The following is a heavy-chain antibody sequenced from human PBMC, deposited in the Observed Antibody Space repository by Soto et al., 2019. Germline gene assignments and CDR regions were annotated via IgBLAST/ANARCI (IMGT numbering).Heavy chain of an antibody. J-gene: IGHJ6*02. CDR1: GGTFSSYT. Sequence: QVQLVQSGAEVKKPGSSVKVSCKASGGTFSSYTISWVRQAPGQGLEWMGRIIPILGIANYAQKFQGRVTITADKSTRTAYMELSSLRSEDTAVYYCASPLNRRSSTSCYPCFYYGMDVWGQGTTVTVSS. CDR3: ASPLNRRSSTSCYPCFYYGMDV. D-gene: IGHD2-2*01. V-gene: IGHV1-69*02. CDR2: IIPILGIA.